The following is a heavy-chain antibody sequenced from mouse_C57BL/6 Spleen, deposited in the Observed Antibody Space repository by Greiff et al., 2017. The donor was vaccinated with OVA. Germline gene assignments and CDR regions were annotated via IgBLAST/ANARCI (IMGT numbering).Heavy chain of an antibody. J-gene: IGHJ4*01. CDR3: TREYYGSSYEAMDY. Sequence: EVKLMESGEGLVKPGGSLKLSCAASGFTFSSYAMSWVRQTPEKRLAWVAYISSGGDYIYYADTVKGRFTISRDNARNTLYLQMSSLKSEDTAMYYCTREYYGSSYEAMDYWGQGTSVTVSS. CDR2: ISSGGDYI. V-gene: IGHV5-9-1*02. CDR1: GFTFSSYA. D-gene: IGHD1-1*01.